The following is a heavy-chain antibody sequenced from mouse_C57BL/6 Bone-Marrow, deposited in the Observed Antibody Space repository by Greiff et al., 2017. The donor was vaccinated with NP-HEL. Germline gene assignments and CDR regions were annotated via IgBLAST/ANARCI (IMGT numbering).Heavy chain of an antibody. Sequence: QVQLKESGAELARPGASVKLSCKASGYTFTSYGISWVKQRPGQGLEWIGEIYPRSGNTYYNEKFKGKATLTADKSSSTAYMELRSLASEDSAVYFCATYDYDAYWGQGTLVTVSA. V-gene: IGHV1-81*01. CDR1: GYTFTSYG. CDR2: IYPRSGNT. J-gene: IGHJ3*01. D-gene: IGHD2-4*01. CDR3: ATYDYDAY.